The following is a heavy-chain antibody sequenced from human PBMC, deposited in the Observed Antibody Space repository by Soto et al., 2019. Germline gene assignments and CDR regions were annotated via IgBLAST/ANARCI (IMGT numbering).Heavy chain of an antibody. J-gene: IGHJ6*03. Sequence: SVKVSCKASGYTFTSYGISWVRQAPGQGLEWMGWISAYNGNTNYAQKLQGRVTMTTDTSTSTAYMELRSLRSDDTAVYYCARGRSGRITMVRGVINYMDVWGKGTTVTVSS. CDR3: ARGRSGRITMVRGVINYMDV. CDR1: GYTFTSYG. V-gene: IGHV1-18*01. CDR2: ISAYNGNT. D-gene: IGHD3-10*01.